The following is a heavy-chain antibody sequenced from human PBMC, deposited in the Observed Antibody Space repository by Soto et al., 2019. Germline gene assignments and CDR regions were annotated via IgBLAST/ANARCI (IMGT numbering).Heavy chain of an antibody. J-gene: IGHJ6*02. Sequence: SGPTLVNPTQTLTLTYTFSGFSLSTSGMRVSWIRQPPGKALEWLARIDWDDDKFYSTSLKTRLTISKDTSKNQVVLTMTNMDPVDTATYYCARQADSYGMDVWGQGTTVTVSS. CDR1: GFSLSTSGMR. CDR3: ARQADSYGMDV. V-gene: IGHV2-70*04. CDR2: IDWDDDK.